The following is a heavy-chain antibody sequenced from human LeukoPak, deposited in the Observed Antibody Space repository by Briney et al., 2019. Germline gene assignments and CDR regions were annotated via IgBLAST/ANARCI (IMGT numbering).Heavy chain of an antibody. CDR3: AGATEDYYDSSGYSTFDY. D-gene: IGHD3-22*01. CDR2: IYYSGST. V-gene: IGHV4-59*01. CDR1: GGSISSYY. J-gene: IGHJ4*02. Sequence: SETLSLTCTVSGGSISSYYWSWIRQPPGKGLEWIGYIYYSGSTNYNPSLKSRVTISVDTSKNQFSLRLSPVTAADTAVYYCAGATEDYYDSSGYSTFDYWGQGTLVTVSS.